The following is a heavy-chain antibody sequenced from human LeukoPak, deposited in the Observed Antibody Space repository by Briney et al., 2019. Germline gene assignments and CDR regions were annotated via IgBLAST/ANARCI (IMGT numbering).Heavy chain of an antibody. CDR1: GGSLRDYY. Sequence: SETLSLTCAVYGGSLRDYYWSWIRQSPGKGLEWIGEINHSGSTNYSPSLKSRVTMSVDTSKNQFSLKVRSVTAADTAFYYCARVSGLNNFDYWGQGTLVTVSS. J-gene: IGHJ4*02. CDR3: ARVSGLNNFDY. D-gene: IGHD1/OR15-1a*01. CDR2: INHSGST. V-gene: IGHV4-34*01.